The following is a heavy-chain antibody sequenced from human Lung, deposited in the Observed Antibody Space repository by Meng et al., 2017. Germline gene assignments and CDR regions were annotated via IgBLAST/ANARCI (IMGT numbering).Heavy chain of an antibody. CDR1: GFTLSYFG. Sequence: VALVEFGGGVGQPGKSLRLSCAASGFTLSYFGMHWVRQAPGKGLEWLAIIWFDGSKAYYADSVKGRFTISRDNSKNTVYLQMNSLRGEDTAVYYCTRDQLWFGDFDYWGQGTLVTVSS. CDR2: IWFDGSKA. CDR3: TRDQLWFGDFDY. D-gene: IGHD3-10*01. J-gene: IGHJ4*02. V-gene: IGHV3-33*01.